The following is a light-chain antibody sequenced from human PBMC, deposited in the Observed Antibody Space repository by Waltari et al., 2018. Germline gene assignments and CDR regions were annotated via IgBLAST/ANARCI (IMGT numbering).Light chain of an antibody. CDR3: QQYRNWPLT. CDR1: ESVMNN. CDR2: DAS. J-gene: IGKJ4*01. V-gene: IGKV3-15*01. Sequence: EMVMSQSPATLSVSPGERATLSCRASESVMNNLAWDQQKHGQAPRRLIYDASTRATGIPARFSGSGSGTEFSLTINSMQSEDFALYYCQQYRNWPLTFGGGTKVEIK.